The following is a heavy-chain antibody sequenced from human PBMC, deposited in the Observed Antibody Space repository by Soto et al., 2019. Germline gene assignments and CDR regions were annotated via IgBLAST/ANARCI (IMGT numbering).Heavy chain of an antibody. V-gene: IGHV1-3*01. CDR1: GYTFTSYA. J-gene: IGHJ4*02. D-gene: IGHD1-7*01. CDR2: INAGNGNT. CDR3: ARESELEVPFDY. Sequence: QFQLVQSGAEVKKPGASVKVACKASGYTFTSYAMHWVRQAPGQRLEWMGWINAGNGNTKYSQKFQGRVTITRDTSASTAYMELSSLRSEDTAVYYCARESELEVPFDYWGQGTLVTVSS.